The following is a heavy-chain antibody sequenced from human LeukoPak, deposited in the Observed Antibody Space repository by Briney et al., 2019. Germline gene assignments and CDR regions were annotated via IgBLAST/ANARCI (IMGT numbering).Heavy chain of an antibody. CDR3: AREETHHVYYGMDV. V-gene: IGHV1-18*01. D-gene: IGHD1-14*01. CDR2: ISAYNGNT. CDR1: GYTFTSYG. J-gene: IGHJ6*02. Sequence: ASVTVSCTASGYTFTSYGISWVRQAPGQGLEWMGWISAYNGNTNYAQKVQGRVTMTTDTSTSTAYMELRSLRSDDTAVYYCAREETHHVYYGMDVWGQGTMVTVSS.